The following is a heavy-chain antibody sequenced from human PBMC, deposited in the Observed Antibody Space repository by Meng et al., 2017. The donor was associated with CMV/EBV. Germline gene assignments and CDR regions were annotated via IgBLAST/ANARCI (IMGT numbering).Heavy chain of an antibody. CDR1: GGTFSSYA. CDR3: ARDRYGGFDP. CDR2: INPNSGGT. J-gene: IGHJ5*02. Sequence: ASVKVSCKASGGTFSSYAISWVRQAPGQGLEWMGWINPNSGGTNYAQKFQGRVTMTRDTSISTAYMELSRLRSDDTAVYYCARDRYGGFDPWGQGTLVTVSS. D-gene: IGHD4/OR15-4a*01. V-gene: IGHV1-2*02.